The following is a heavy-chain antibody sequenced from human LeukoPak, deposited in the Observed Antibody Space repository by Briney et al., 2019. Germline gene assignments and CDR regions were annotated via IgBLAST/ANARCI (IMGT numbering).Heavy chain of an antibody. J-gene: IGHJ4*02. V-gene: IGHV1-2*02. CDR1: GYSFSGYY. Sequence: ASVKVSCKASGYSFSGYYMHWVRQAPGQGLEWMGWINPNSGGTTFAQKFLGRVTVTRDTPITTVYMELSSLRSDDTAVYYCAKGGAALYDYSKLDYWGQGTLVTVSS. CDR2: INPNSGGT. D-gene: IGHD4-11*01. CDR3: AKGGAALYDYSKLDY.